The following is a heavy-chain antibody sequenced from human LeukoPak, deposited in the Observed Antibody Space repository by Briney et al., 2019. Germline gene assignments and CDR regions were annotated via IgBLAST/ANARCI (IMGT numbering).Heavy chain of an antibody. V-gene: IGHV4-61*02. CDR1: GGSISSGNYY. Sequence: PSQTLSLTCTVSGGSISSGNYYWSWIRQPAGKGLEWIGRIYTSGSTNYNPSLKSRVTISVDTSKNQFSLKLSSVTAADTAVYYCASKVVITQYYFDYWGQGTLVTVSS. CDR2: IYTSGST. D-gene: IGHD3-22*01. J-gene: IGHJ4*02. CDR3: ASKVVITQYYFDY.